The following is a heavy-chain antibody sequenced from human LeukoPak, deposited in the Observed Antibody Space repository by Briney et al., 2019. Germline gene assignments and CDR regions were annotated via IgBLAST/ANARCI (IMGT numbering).Heavy chain of an antibody. J-gene: IGHJ5*02. D-gene: IGHD6-13*01. CDR2: IDPNSGGT. Sequence: ALVKVSCKAFGYKLTDYWIHWVRQAPGQRLEWMGWIDPNSGGTNYAQNFKGRVTLTRDTSISTVYMEMSRLISDDTAVYYCARGIAAPGARWFDPWGQGTLVTVSS. CDR1: GYKLTDYW. V-gene: IGHV1-2*02. CDR3: ARGIAAPGARWFDP.